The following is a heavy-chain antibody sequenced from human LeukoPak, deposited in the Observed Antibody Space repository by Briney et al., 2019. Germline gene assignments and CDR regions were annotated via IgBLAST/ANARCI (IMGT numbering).Heavy chain of an antibody. CDR1: GFTFSSYS. V-gene: IGHV3-21*01. CDR3: ARDPVQDSSGWYGYFDY. J-gene: IGHJ4*02. Sequence: GGSLRLSCAASGFTFSSYSMNWVRQAPGKGLEWVSSISSSSTYIYYADSVKGRFTISRDNAKDSLYLQMNSLRAEDTAVYYCARDPVQDSSGWYGYFDYWGQGTLVTVSS. CDR2: ISSSSTYI. D-gene: IGHD6-19*01.